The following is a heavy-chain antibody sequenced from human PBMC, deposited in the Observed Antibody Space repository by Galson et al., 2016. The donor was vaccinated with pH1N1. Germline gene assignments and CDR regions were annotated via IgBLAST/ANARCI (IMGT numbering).Heavy chain of an antibody. CDR3: ATEYRGSYYVPRYFDL. CDR2: FDPEDDKP. J-gene: IGHJ2*01. CDR1: GYTLSELA. V-gene: IGHV1-24*01. Sequence: CKVSGYTLSELAIHWVRQTPGKGLEWMGGFDPEDDKPFYAQTSEGRVTMTQDTSTDTAYMQLSSLTSDDAAVYYCATEYRGSYYVPRYFDLWGLGTLVSVFS. D-gene: IGHD1-26*01.